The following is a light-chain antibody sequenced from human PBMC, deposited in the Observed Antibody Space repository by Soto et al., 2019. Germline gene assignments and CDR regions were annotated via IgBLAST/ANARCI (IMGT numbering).Light chain of an antibody. V-gene: IGLV2-14*01. CDR1: SSDIGAYKY. CDR3: SSYTSSRALV. J-gene: IGLJ2*01. Sequence: QSVLTQPASVSGSPGQSITISCTGTSSDIGAYKYVSWYQQHPGKGPKLIIYDVSNRPSGVSNRFSASKSGNTASLIISGLQAEDEADYYCSSYTSSRALVFGGGTQLTVL. CDR2: DVS.